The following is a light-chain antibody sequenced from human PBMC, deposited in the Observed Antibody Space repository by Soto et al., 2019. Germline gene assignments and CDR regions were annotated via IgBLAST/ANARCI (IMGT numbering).Light chain of an antibody. CDR3: QQYNSYRT. CDR2: TAS. J-gene: IGKJ1*01. V-gene: IGKV1-9*01. CDR1: QGINSY. Sequence: DIQFTQSPSFLSASVGDRVTVTCRASQGINSYLAWYQQKPGKAPKLLIYTASTLQSGVPSRFSGSGSGTEFTLTISSLQPDDFATYYCQQYNSYRTFGQGTKVDIK.